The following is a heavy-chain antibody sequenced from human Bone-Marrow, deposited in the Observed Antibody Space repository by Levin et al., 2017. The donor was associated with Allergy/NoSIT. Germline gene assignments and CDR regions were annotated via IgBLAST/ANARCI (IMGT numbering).Heavy chain of an antibody. Sequence: PGGSLRLSCAASGFTFSNAWMNWVRQAPGKGLEWVGRIKSKTDGGTTDYAAPVKGRFTISRDDSKNTLYLQMNSLKTEDTAVYYCTTDPSPLSVTTSSGYYYYYGMDVWGQGTTVTVSS. CDR1: GFTFSNAW. CDR2: IKSKTDGGTT. V-gene: IGHV3-15*07. J-gene: IGHJ6*02. D-gene: IGHD4-11*01. CDR3: TTDPSPLSVTTSSGYYYYYGMDV.